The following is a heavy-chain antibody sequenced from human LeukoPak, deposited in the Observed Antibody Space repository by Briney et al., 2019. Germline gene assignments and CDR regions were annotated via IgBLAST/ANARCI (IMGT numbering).Heavy chain of an antibody. CDR1: GFTFSKHW. CDR3: AKDHWGAIRGEFDY. D-gene: IGHD3-10*01. J-gene: IGHJ4*02. CDR2: INSDGSSA. V-gene: IGHV3-74*01. Sequence: GSLSLSCAASGFTFSKHWMHWVRQVPGKGLVWVSRINSDGSSASYADSVKGRFTISRDNSKNTLYLQMNSLRAEDTAVYFCAKDHWGAIRGEFDYWGQGTLVTVSS.